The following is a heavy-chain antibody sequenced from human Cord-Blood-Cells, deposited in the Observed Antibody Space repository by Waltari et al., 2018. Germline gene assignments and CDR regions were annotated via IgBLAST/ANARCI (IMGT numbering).Heavy chain of an antibody. CDR3: ATDLLYGDYVDFDY. CDR2: FDPEDGET. Sequence: QVQLVQSGAEVKKPGASVKVSCKVSGYTLTELSTQRVRPAPGKGLEWMGGFDPEDGETIYAQKFQGRVTMTEDTSTDTAYMELSSLRSEDTAVYYCATDLLYGDYVDFDYWGQGTLVTVSS. V-gene: IGHV1-24*01. D-gene: IGHD4-17*01. J-gene: IGHJ4*02. CDR1: GYTLTELS.